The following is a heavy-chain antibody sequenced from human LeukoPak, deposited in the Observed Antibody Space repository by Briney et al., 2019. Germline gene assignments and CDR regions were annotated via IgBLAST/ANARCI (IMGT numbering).Heavy chain of an antibody. V-gene: IGHV3-74*01. J-gene: IGHJ5*02. CDR2: INSDGSST. Sequence: PGGSLRLSCAASGFTFSSFWMHWVRQAPGKGLVWVSRINSDGSSTNYADSVKGRFTISRDNAKNTLYLQMNSLRAEDSAVYYCARVTGYGVLDLWGQGTLVTVSS. CDR3: ARVTGYGVLDL. CDR1: GFTFSSFW. D-gene: IGHD1-14*01.